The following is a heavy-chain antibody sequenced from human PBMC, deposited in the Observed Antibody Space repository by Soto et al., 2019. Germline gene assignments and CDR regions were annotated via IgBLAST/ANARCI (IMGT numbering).Heavy chain of an antibody. CDR3: ARMASAGRLNWFDP. J-gene: IGHJ5*02. D-gene: IGHD6-13*01. V-gene: IGHV1-8*02. Sequence: ASVKVSCTDWGYTFINFDLSWVRQAAWHGLEWLGWMNVGSCETDNRNNFHVKGTMTRAASTATSQLELNRLKSDDTNVDFCARMASAGRLNWFDPWGQGTLVTVSS. CDR1: GYTFINFD. CDR2: MNVGSCET.